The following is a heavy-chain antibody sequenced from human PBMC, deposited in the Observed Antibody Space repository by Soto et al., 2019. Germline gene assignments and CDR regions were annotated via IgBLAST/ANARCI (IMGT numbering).Heavy chain of an antibody. V-gene: IGHV3-7*03. CDR2: IKQDGSEK. CDR3: ARVQGDGYKNYFDY. Sequence: PGGSLRLSCAASGFTFSSYWMSWVRQAPGKGLEWVANIKQDGSEKYYVDSVKGRFTISRDNAKNSLYLQMNSLRAEDTAVYYCARVQGDGYKNYFDYWGQGTLVTVSS. D-gene: IGHD5-12*01. CDR1: GFTFSSYW. J-gene: IGHJ4*02.